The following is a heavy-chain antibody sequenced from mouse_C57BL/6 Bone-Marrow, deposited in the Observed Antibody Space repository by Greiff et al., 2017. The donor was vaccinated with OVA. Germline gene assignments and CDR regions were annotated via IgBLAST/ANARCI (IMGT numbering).Heavy chain of an antibody. CDR3: ARGFTTVVARGLDY. CDR1: GYTFTDYN. Sequence: EVQLQESGPELVKPGASVKIPCKASGYTFTDYNMDWVKQSHGKSLEWIGDINPNNGGTIYNQKFKGKATLTVDKSSSTAYMELRSLTSEDTAVYYCARGFTTVVARGLDYWGQGTTLTVSS. CDR2: INPNNGGT. V-gene: IGHV1-18*01. J-gene: IGHJ2*01. D-gene: IGHD1-1*01.